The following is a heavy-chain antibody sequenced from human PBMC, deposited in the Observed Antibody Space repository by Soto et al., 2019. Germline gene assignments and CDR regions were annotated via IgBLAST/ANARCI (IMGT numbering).Heavy chain of an antibody. V-gene: IGHV1-69*06. CDR2: IIPIFGTA. J-gene: IGHJ3*02. CDR1: GGTFSSYA. D-gene: IGHD2-15*01. Sequence: QVQLVQSGAEVKKPGSSVKVSCKASGGTFSSYAISWVRQAPGQGLEWMGGIIPIFGTANYAQKFQGRVTITADKSTSTAYMELSSLRSEDTAVYYCAREGCSGRSCSVDAFDIWGQGTMVTVSS. CDR3: AREGCSGRSCSVDAFDI.